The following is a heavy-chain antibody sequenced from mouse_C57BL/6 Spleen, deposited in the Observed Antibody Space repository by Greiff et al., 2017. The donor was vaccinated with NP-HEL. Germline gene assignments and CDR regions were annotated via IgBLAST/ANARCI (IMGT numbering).Heavy chain of an antibody. J-gene: IGHJ2*01. CDR3: ARQDYGSPDY. CDR2: ISSGGSYT. D-gene: IGHD1-1*01. CDR1: GFTFSSYG. Sequence: EVKLVESGGDLVKPGGSLKLSCAASGFTFSSYGMSWVRQTPDKRLEWVATISSGGSYTYYPDSVKGRFTISKDNATNTLYLQMNSLKSEDTAMYYCARQDYGSPDYWGQGTTLTVSA. V-gene: IGHV5-6*02.